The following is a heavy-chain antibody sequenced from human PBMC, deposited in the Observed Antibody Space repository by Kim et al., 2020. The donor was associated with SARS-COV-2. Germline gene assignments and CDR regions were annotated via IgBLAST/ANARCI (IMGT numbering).Heavy chain of an antibody. V-gene: IGHV1-69*01. Sequence: AQKFQGRVTITADESTSTAYMELSSLRSEDTAVYYCAREAGDRNYWYFDLWGRGTLVTVSS. J-gene: IGHJ2*01. D-gene: IGHD7-27*01. CDR3: AREAGDRNYWYFDL.